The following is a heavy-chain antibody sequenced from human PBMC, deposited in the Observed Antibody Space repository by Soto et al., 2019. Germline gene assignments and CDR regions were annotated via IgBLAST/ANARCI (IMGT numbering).Heavy chain of an antibody. J-gene: IGHJ4*02. V-gene: IGHV3-30*18. D-gene: IGHD2-21*01. CDR2: ILYDGSKE. CDR1: GFSFNTYV. CDR3: AKGLALMADH. Sequence: GGSLRLSCTDSGFSFNTYVMDWVRQAPGKGLEWVARILYDGSKEYYADPVKGRFTISRDNSKNTLYLQMDRLRVEDTAVYFCAKGLALMADHWGQGTPVTVS.